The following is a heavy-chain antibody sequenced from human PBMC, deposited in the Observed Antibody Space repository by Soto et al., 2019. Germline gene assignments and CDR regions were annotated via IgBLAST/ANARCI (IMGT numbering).Heavy chain of an antibody. Sequence: EVQLLESGGGLVQPGGSLRLSCAASGFTFSSFAMTWVRQAPGKGLEWVSSLTGSGDSTYYADSVKGRFTISRDNSKNRLYLQMHSLRADDTALYYCAKGTAVTTGDMAYWGQGTLVTVSS. J-gene: IGHJ4*02. CDR2: LTGSGDST. CDR1: GFTFSSFA. CDR3: AKGTAVTTGDMAY. D-gene: IGHD4-17*01. V-gene: IGHV3-23*01.